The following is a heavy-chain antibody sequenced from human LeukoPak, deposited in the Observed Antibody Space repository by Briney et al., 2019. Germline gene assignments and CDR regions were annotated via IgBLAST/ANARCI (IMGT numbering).Heavy chain of an antibody. CDR1: GGTFSSYA. D-gene: IGHD3/OR15-3a*01. CDR3: ARDIERGDFSDY. CDR2: IIPILGIA. J-gene: IGHJ4*02. Sequence: SVKVSCKASGGTFSSYAISWVRQAPRQGLEWMGRIIPILGIANSAQKFQGRVTITADKSTSAAYMELSSLRSEDTAVYYCARDIERGDFSDYWGQGTLVTVSS. V-gene: IGHV1-69*04.